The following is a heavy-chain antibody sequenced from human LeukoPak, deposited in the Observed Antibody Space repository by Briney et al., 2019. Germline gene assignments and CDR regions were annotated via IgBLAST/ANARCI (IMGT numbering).Heavy chain of an antibody. V-gene: IGHV4-39*01. D-gene: IGHD3-22*01. J-gene: IGHJ4*02. CDR3: ASPYYYDSSGYLN. CDR2: IYYSGST. CDR1: GGSISSSSYY. Sequence: PSETRSLTCTVSGGSISSSSYYWGWIRQPPGKGLEWIGSIYYSGSTYYNPSLKSRVTISVDTSKNQFSLKLSSVTAADTAVYYCASPYYYDSSGYLNWGQGTLVTVSS.